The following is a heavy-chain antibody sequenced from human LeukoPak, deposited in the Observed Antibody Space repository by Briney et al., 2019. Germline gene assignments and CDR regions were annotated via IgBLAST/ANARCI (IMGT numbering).Heavy chain of an antibody. J-gene: IGHJ4*02. CDR1: EFPFNGYW. CDR3: AKDAARYCGGDCYFDY. CDR2: INQDGSDK. D-gene: IGHD2-21*02. V-gene: IGHV3-7*03. Sequence: GGSLRLSCAASEFPFNGYWMPWVRQAPGKGLECVANINQDGSDKYYVDSVRGRFTISRDNAKNSLYLQMNSLRAEDMALYYCAKDAARYCGGDCYFDYWGQGTLVTVSS.